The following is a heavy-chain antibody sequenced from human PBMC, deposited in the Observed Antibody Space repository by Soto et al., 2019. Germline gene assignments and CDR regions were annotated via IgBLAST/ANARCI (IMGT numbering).Heavy chain of an antibody. Sequence: SETLSLTCAVYGWTFSGYHWTWIRQSPGKGLEWIGYIHHSGSILYNPSLKSRVTISVDTSKNQFSLHLTSVTAADTAVYFCAREDDGGDSLDVWGQGTTVTVSS. J-gene: IGHJ6*02. V-gene: IGHV4-34*09. CDR3: AREDDGGDSLDV. CDR2: IHHSGSI. CDR1: GWTFSGYH. D-gene: IGHD2-21*02.